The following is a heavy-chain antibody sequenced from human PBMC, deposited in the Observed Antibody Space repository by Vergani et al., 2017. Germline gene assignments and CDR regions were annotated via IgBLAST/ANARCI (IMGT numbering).Heavy chain of an antibody. CDR1: GGSISSGGYY. D-gene: IGHD3-10*01. Sequence: QVQLQESGPGLVKPSQTLSLTCTVSGGSISSGGYYWSWIRQHPGKGLEWIGYIYYSGSTYYNPSLKSLVTISVDTSKNQFSLTLSSVTAADTAVYYCAGSGITMVRGVIPDAFDIWGQGTMVTVSS. V-gene: IGHV4-31*01. J-gene: IGHJ3*02. CDR2: IYYSGST. CDR3: AGSGITMVRGVIPDAFDI.